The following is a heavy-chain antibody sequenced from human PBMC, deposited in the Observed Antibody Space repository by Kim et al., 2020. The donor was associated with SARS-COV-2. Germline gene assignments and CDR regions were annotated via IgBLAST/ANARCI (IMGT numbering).Heavy chain of an antibody. D-gene: IGHD3-3*01. Sequence: SETLSLTCTVSGGSISSYCWSWIRQPPGTGQEWNGYIYYSGSTNYNPSLNSRGTISVDTSKNQFSLNLSPVTAADAAVYYCARDVGTLEWFHLGGMDVWGQGTTVTVSS. CDR2: IYYSGST. CDR3: ARDVGTLEWFHLGGMDV. CDR1: GGSISSYC. V-gene: IGHV4-59*01. J-gene: IGHJ6*02.